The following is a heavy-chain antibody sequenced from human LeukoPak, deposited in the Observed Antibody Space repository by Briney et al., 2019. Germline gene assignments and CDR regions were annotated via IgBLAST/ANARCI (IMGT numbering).Heavy chain of an antibody. CDR1: GFTFNTYS. V-gene: IGHV3-21*01. J-gene: IGHJ6*03. CDR3: AKEGFYYMDV. CDR2: ITRSSYI. Sequence: GGSLRLSCAASGFTFNTYSMNWVRQAPGKGLEWVSSITRSSYIYYADSVKGRFTISRDNAKNSLYLQINSLRAEDTAVYYCAKEGFYYMDVWGKGTTVTISS.